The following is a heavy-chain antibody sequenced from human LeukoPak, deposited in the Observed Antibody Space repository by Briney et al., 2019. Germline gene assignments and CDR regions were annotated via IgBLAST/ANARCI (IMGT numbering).Heavy chain of an antibody. CDR2: ISGSGGST. CDR3: AKHPAAMGGGYYYYYGMDV. J-gene: IGHJ6*04. Sequence: GGSLRLSCAASGFTFSSYAMSWVRQAPGKGLEWVSAISGSGGSTYYADSVKGRFTISRDNSKNTLYLQMNSLRAKDTAVYYCAKHPAAMGGGYYYYYGMDVWGKGTTVTVSS. D-gene: IGHD2-2*01. V-gene: IGHV3-23*01. CDR1: GFTFSSYA.